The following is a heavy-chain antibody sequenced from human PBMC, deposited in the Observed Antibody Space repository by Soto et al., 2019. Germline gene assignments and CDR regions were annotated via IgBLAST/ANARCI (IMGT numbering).Heavy chain of an antibody. J-gene: IGHJ6*02. D-gene: IGHD5-18*01. CDR1: GFTLSSYA. V-gene: IGHV3-23*01. CDR2: ISRSGGDT. Sequence: GGSLRLSCAASGFTLSSYAMTWVRQAPGKGLEWVSGISRSGGDTYYADSVKGRLTMSRDNSMNTLFLQMNSLRAEDTAVYYCAKVNTAMVISYYYGMDVWGQGTTVTVSS. CDR3: AKVNTAMVISYYYGMDV.